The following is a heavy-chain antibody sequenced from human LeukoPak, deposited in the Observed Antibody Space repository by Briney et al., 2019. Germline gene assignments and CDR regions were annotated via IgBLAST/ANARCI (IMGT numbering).Heavy chain of an antibody. CDR2: IYYDGSSK. V-gene: IGHV3-33*08. Sequence: PGGSLRLSCAASGFTISSNYMSWVRQAPGKGLEWVAIIYYDGSSKYYADSVKGRFTISRDNSKNTLYLQMNSLTAEDTALYYCASGRRAATGAGYYFDYWGQGTLVTVSS. CDR1: GFTISSNY. D-gene: IGHD6-13*01. CDR3: ASGRRAATGAGYYFDY. J-gene: IGHJ4*02.